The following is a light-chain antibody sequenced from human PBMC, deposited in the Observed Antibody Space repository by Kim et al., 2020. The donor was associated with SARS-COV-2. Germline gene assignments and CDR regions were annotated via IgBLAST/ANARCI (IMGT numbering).Light chain of an antibody. CDR1: SRDIGAYNY. CDR2: EVS. Sequence: QSALTQPPSASGSPGQSVTISCTGTSRDIGAYNYVSWYQHHPGEAPKLIIFEVSKRPSGVPDRFSGSKSGNTASLTVSGLQAEDEADYYCCSYAGSKNFEVFGGGTQLTVL. V-gene: IGLV2-8*01. CDR3: CSYAGSKNFEV. J-gene: IGLJ3*02.